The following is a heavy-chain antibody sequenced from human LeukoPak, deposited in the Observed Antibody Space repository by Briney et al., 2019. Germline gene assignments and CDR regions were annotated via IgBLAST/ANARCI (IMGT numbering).Heavy chain of an antibody. CDR2: IYYSGST. CDR1: GGSISSGDYY. Sequence: KSSQTLSLTCTVSGGSISSGDYYWSWIRQPPGKGLEWIGYIYYSGSTYYNPSLKSRVTISVDTSKNQFSLNLTSVTAADTAVYYCARDCEFCDLLFYMNVWGKGTTVTVSS. V-gene: IGHV4-30-4*08. D-gene: IGHD3-3*01. CDR3: ARDCEFCDLLFYMNV. J-gene: IGHJ6*03.